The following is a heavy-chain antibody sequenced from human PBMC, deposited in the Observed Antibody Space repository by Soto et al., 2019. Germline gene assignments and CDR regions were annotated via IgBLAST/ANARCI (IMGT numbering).Heavy chain of an antibody. CDR2: VTHSGST. CDR1: GGSLRGSY. J-gene: IGHJ4*02. V-gene: IGHV4-34*02. CDR3: ARGHIPVYGPVPDYFDS. Sequence: QVHLQQWGAGLLKPSETLSLTCGVYGGSLRGSYWSWIRQPPGKALEWLGQVTHSGSTTFNPSLKRRVSVSVDTSDNQFSLKLTSVTAAVTAVYYCARGHIPVYGPVPDYFDSWGQGTLVTVAS. D-gene: IGHD2-21*01.